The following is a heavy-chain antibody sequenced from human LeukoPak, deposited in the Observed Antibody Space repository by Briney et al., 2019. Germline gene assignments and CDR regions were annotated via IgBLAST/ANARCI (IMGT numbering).Heavy chain of an antibody. V-gene: IGHV4-31*03. D-gene: IGHD2-21*01. CDR3: ARERFVVVSLFDY. CDR2: IYYTGST. CDR1: GGSISSNGYY. Sequence: SSQTLSLTCTVSGGSISSNGYYWSWIRQHPAQGLEWIGYIYYTGSTYYNPSLKSRLTISVDTSKNQFSLKLSSLTAADTAVYYCARERFVVVSLFDYWGQGTLVTVSS. J-gene: IGHJ4*01.